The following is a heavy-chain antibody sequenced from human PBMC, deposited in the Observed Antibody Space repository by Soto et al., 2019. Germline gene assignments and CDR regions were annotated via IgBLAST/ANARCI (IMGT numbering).Heavy chain of an antibody. CDR1: GFSLGISGVG. J-gene: IGHJ5*02. CDR2: IYWKDDK. D-gene: IGHD3-16*01. Sequence: SGPTLVNPTQTLTLTCTFSGFSLGISGVGVGWIRQSPGKALEWLAVIYWKDDKRYSPSLKNRLTITKDTSKNLVVLTMSNMDLVDPATYSSPHTLSGLGPLFHNWFDPWGQGTLVTASS. CDR3: PHTLSGLGPLFHNWFDP. V-gene: IGHV2-5*01.